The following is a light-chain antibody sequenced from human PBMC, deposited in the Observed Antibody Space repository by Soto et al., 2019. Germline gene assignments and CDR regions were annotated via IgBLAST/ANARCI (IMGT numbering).Light chain of an antibody. CDR3: CSYAGRNNLHV. J-gene: IGLJ1*01. CDR1: STDGGGYNY. V-gene: IGLV2-11*01. Sequence: QSALTQPRSVSGSPGQSVTISCTGTSTDGGGYNYVSWYQQHPGKVPKLMLYDVSKRPSGVPDRFSGSKSGNTASLTMSGLQAEDAADYYCCSYAGRNNLHVFGRGTMLTVL. CDR2: DVS.